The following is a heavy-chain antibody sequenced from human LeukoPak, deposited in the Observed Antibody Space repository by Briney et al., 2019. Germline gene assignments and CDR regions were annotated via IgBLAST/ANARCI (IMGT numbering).Heavy chain of an antibody. J-gene: IGHJ4*02. CDR1: GFTFRSCG. CDR3: ANGGGIVATY. D-gene: IGHD5-12*01. Sequence: GGSVRLSCAAWGFTFRSCGMHGVRDARGKGLEWVEFMRYAGSNKSYEESVKGRLTISRNNSKNTPYLQMNSLRAEDTAVYYCANGGGIVATYWGQGTLVTVSS. V-gene: IGHV3-30*02. CDR2: MRYAGSNK.